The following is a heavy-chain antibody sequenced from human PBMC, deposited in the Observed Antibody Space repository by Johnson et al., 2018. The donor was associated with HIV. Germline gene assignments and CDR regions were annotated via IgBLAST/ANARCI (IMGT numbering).Heavy chain of an antibody. CDR2: FYSGDNT. CDR3: ARAYSHGAFDL. J-gene: IGHJ3*01. V-gene: IGHV3-66*01. CDR1: GFTVSSNY. Sequence: VQLVESGGALVQPGGSLRLSCAASGFTVSSNYMNWVRQAPGKGLEWVPVFYSGDNTFHADSVKGRFIITRENSKSTLYLQRTSLRAEDTAVYFCARAYSHGAFDLWGQGSLVTVSS. D-gene: IGHD2-21*01.